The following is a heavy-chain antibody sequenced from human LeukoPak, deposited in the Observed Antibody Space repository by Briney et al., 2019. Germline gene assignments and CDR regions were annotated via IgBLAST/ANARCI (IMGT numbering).Heavy chain of an antibody. V-gene: IGHV4-4*07. J-gene: IGHJ5*01. CDR3: ARDRCEGYCTSFDS. CDR1: GGSISNYY. D-gene: IGHD2-8*01. CDR2: IHNSGST. Sequence: ASETLSLTCTVSGGSISNYYWSWIRQPAGKGLEWIGRIHNSGSTNYNPSLKSRVTISVDKSKNQFSLRLSSVIAADTAVYFCARDRCEGYCTSFDSWGQGTLVTVSS.